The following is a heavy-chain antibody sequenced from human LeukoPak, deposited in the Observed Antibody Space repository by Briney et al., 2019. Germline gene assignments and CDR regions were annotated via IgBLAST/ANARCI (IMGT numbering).Heavy chain of an antibody. CDR3: AKDLATNRFTAYDY. CDR2: FSLTGDRT. D-gene: IGHD1-14*01. V-gene: IGHV3-23*01. J-gene: IGHJ4*02. CDR1: GFTVSSFA. Sequence: GGSLRFSCAASGFTVSSFAISLVHQAPGKGLERVSGFSLTGDRTYYTDSVKGRFTISRDNSKNTLFLQMNRLRADDTAIYYCAKDLATNRFTAYDYWGQGTLVTVSS.